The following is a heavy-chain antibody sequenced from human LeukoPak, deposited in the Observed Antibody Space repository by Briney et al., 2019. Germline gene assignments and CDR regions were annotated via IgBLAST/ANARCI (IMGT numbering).Heavy chain of an antibody. J-gene: IGHJ4*02. CDR1: GGSFSGYY. Sequence: SETLSLTCAVYGGSFSGYYWSWIRQPPGKGLEWIGEVHLDGRTNYNPSLQSRLTMSVDFSENHISLKLISVTAADTAVYYCAREGGPYRPLDYSGQGTLVTVSS. V-gene: IGHV4-34*01. CDR3: AREGGPYRPLDY. CDR2: VHLDGRT.